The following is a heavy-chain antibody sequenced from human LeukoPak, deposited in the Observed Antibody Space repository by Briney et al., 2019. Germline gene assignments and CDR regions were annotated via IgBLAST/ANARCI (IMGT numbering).Heavy chain of an antibody. D-gene: IGHD3-10*01. Sequence: GGSLTHSRAASGFTFSTYWMSWVRQAPGKGLEWVANIKQDGSDKYYVDSVKGRFTISRDNAKNSLYLQMNSLRAEDTAVYYCARVGAVGGKVSFLDDSGQETLVTVSS. CDR1: GFTFSTYW. CDR2: IKQDGSDK. CDR3: ARVGAVGGKVSFLDD. J-gene: IGHJ4*02. V-gene: IGHV3-7*05.